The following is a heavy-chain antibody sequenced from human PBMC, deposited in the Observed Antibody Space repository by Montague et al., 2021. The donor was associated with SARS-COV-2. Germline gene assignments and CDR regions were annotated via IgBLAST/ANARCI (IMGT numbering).Heavy chain of an antibody. Sequence: PPLVKPTQTLTLTCTFSGFSLSTSGVGVGWIRQPPGKALEWLALIYWDDDKRYSPSLKSRLTITKDTSKNQVVLTMTNMDPVDTATYYCARMRYYYYMDVWGKGTTVTVSS. CDR2: IYWDDDK. CDR3: ARMRYYYYMDV. CDR1: GFSLSTSGVG. V-gene: IGHV2-5*02. J-gene: IGHJ6*03.